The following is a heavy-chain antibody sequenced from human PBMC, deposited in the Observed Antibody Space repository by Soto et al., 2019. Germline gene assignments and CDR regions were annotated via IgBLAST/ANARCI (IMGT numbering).Heavy chain of an antibody. D-gene: IGHD2-2*02. J-gene: IGHJ4*02. CDR2: IYYSGST. CDR1: GGSISPYY. Sequence: QVHLQESGPGLVKPSETLSLTCTVSGGSISPYYWSWIRQPPGKGLEWIGNIYYSGSTNYNPSLKSRVTISVDRSNNRFSLKVNSVTAADTAVYFCARHEDYTNKRWPHDYWGQGILVTVSS. CDR3: ARHEDYTNKRWPHDY. V-gene: IGHV4-59*08.